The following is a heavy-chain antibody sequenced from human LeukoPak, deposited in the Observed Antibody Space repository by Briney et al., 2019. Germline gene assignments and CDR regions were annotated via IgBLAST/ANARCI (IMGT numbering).Heavy chain of an antibody. V-gene: IGHV4-61*01. CDR1: GGSVSSGSYY. D-gene: IGHD6-19*01. CDR2: IYYSGST. Sequence: SETLSLTCTVSGGSVSSGSYYWSWIRQPPGKGLEWIGYIYYSGSTNYNPSLKSRVTISVDTSKNQFSPKLSSVTAADTAVYYCARDQQWLGYYYGMDVWGQGTTVTVSS. J-gene: IGHJ6*02. CDR3: ARDQQWLGYYYGMDV.